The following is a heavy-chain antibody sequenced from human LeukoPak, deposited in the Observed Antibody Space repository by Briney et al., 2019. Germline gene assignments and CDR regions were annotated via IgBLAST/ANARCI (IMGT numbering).Heavy chain of an antibody. J-gene: IGHJ5*02. CDR2: ISSAGTTK. CDR3: ARDYWFDP. Sequence: GGSLRLSCAASGFTFSSYDMHWVRQAPGKGLEWISYISSAGTTKIYADSVKGRFTISRDNAKNSLYLQMNSLRAEDTAVYYCARDYWFDPWGHGTLVTVSS. CDR1: GFTFSSYD. V-gene: IGHV3-48*03.